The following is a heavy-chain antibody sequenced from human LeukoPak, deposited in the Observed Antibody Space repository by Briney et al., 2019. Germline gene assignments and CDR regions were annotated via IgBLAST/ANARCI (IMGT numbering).Heavy chain of an antibody. D-gene: IGHD3-10*01. CDR1: GFTFSSYG. Sequence: GGSLRLSCAASGFTFSSYGMHWVRQAPGKGLERVAFIRYDGSNKYYADSVKGRFTISRDNSKNTLYLQMNSLRAEGTAVYYCAKDRAGSGSYNDYWGQGTLVTVSS. V-gene: IGHV3-30*02. CDR2: IRYDGSNK. J-gene: IGHJ4*02. CDR3: AKDRAGSGSYNDY.